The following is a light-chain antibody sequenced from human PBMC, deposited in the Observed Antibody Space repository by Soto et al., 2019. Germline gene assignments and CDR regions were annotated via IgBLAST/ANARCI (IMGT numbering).Light chain of an antibody. CDR1: QDIRTE. V-gene: IGKV1-6*01. CDR3: LKDYNYPRT. CDR2: AAS. J-gene: IGKJ1*01. Sequence: ALQMTQSPSSLSASVGDRVTITCRASQDIRTELGWYQQKPGKAPKLLIYAASTLQGGVPSRFSGSGSGTDFTLTISSLQPEDFATYYCLKDYNYPRTFGQGTKVEIK.